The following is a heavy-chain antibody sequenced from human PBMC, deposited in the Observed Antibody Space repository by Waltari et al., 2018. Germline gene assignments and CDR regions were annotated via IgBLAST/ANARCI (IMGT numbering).Heavy chain of an antibody. V-gene: IGHV4-39*07. J-gene: IGHJ5*02. D-gene: IGHD3-10*01. CDR3: ARGAELLNGAWFDP. CDR1: GGSISSSSYY. Sequence: QLQLQESGPGLVKPSETLSLTCTVSGGSISSSSYYWGWIRQPPGKGLEWIGSIYYRGTTYYTPSRKSRVTISVDTPKNQFSLKLSSVTAADTAVYYCARGAELLNGAWFDPWGQGTLVTFSS. CDR2: IYYRGTT.